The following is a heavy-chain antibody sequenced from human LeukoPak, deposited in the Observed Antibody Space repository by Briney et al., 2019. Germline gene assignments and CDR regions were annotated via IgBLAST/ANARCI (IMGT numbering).Heavy chain of an antibody. CDR2: IYTSGST. V-gene: IGHV4-4*07. D-gene: IGHD1-1*01. CDR1: TDSTSDYY. CDR3: ARDGPGRAFDI. Sequence: SETLSLTCTVSTDSTSDYYWSWIRQPAGKGLEWIGRIYTSGSTNYNPSLKSRVTMSVDTSKNQFSLKLSSVTAADTAVYYCARDGPGRAFDIWGQGTMVTVSS. J-gene: IGHJ3*02.